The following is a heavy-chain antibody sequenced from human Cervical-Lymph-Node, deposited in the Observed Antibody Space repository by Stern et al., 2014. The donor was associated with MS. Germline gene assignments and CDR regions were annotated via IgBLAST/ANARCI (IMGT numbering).Heavy chain of an antibody. J-gene: IGHJ4*02. D-gene: IGHD2-15*01. CDR3: AREGEYCSGSRCYPFLDY. Sequence: QVQLQESGPGLVKPSETLSLTCNVSGGSLRSYYWNWIRPAPGKGLEWLGFIYHTGSVNYNPSISSRVAMSVDTSKNQFSLTVSSVTAADTAVYYCAREGEYCSGSRCYPFLDYWGQGTLVTVSS. CDR2: IYHTGSV. V-gene: IGHV4-59*01. CDR1: GGSLRSYY.